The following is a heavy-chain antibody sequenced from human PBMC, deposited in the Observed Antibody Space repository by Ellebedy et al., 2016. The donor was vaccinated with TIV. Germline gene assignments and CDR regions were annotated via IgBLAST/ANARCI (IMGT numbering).Heavy chain of an antibody. CDR3: ARALPGYCSGGSCYSGELIDY. Sequence: MPGGSLRLSCAVYGGSFSGYYWSWIRQPPGKGLEWIGSIYYSGSTYYNPSLRSRVTISVDTSKNQFSLKLSSVTAADTAVYYCARALPGYCSGGSCYSGELIDYWGQGTLVTVSS. V-gene: IGHV4-34*01. J-gene: IGHJ4*02. CDR2: IYYSGST. CDR1: GGSFSGYY. D-gene: IGHD2-15*01.